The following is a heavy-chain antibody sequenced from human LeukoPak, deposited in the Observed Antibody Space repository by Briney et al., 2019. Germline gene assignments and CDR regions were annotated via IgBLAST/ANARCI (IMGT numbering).Heavy chain of an antibody. J-gene: IGHJ4*02. CDR3: ARDLGLRLERDY. Sequence: ASVKVSCKASGGTFSSYAISWVRQAPGQGLEWMGWISAYNGNTNYAQKLQSRVTMTTDTSTSTAYMELRSLRSDDTAVYYCARDLGLRLERDYWGQGTLVTVSS. CDR1: GGTFSSYA. CDR2: ISAYNGNT. V-gene: IGHV1-18*01. D-gene: IGHD1-1*01.